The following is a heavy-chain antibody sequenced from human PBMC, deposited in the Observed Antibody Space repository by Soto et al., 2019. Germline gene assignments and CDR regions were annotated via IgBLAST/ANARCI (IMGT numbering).Heavy chain of an antibody. CDR1: GFTFSSYS. V-gene: IGHV3-48*01. Sequence: GGSLRLSCAASGFTFSSYSMNWVRQAPGKGLEWVSYISSSSSTIYYADSVKGRFTISRDNSKNTLYLQMNSLRAEDTAVYYCAKGRYDSSGYYYIWGQGTLVTVSS. D-gene: IGHD3-22*01. J-gene: IGHJ4*02. CDR2: ISSSSSTI. CDR3: AKGRYDSSGYYYI.